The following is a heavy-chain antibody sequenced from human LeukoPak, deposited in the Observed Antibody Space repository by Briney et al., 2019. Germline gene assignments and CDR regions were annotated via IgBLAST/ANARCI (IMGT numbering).Heavy chain of an antibody. V-gene: IGHV3-13*01. CDR2: IGSAGYT. CDR1: GFTLDKND. D-gene: IGHD1-14*01. Sequence: PGGSLRLSGEVSGFTLDKNDMNWVRNSKGKGGEWVSAIGSAGYTYYAESVRGRFTITRDTAKQSLYLQMNSLRVEDTAVYHCVRQPDSARYGFDYWGRGTQVTVSS. J-gene: IGHJ4*02. CDR3: VRQPDSARYGFDY.